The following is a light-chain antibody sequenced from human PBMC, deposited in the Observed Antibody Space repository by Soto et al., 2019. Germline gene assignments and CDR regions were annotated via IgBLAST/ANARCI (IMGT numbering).Light chain of an antibody. V-gene: IGLV2-14*03. CDR1: SSDVGAYNF. Sequence: QSALTQPASVSGSPGQSITISCTGTSSDVGAYNFVSWHQQHPGKAPKLMIYDVTNRPPGVSNRFSGSKSGNTASLTISGLQTEDEADYYCSSYTFSTLVFATGTKVTVL. J-gene: IGLJ1*01. CDR2: DVT. CDR3: SSYTFSTLV.